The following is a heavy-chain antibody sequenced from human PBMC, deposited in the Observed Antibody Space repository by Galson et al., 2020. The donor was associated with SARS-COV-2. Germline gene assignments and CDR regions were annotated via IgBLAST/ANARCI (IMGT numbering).Heavy chain of an antibody. CDR1: GFTFSDYA. Sequence: GGSLRLSCSVSGFTFSDYAMDWVRQAPGKGLEWVSAVAGSGYSTYFAASVKGRFIISRDNSKNTLYLQMNSLRPEDTAIYYCAKESARNGYYDSSFYYRSRGPLDFWGQGTLVTVSS. CDR3: AKESARNGYYDSSFYYRSRGPLDF. D-gene: IGHD3-22*01. CDR2: VAGSGYST. V-gene: IGHV3-23*01. J-gene: IGHJ4*02.